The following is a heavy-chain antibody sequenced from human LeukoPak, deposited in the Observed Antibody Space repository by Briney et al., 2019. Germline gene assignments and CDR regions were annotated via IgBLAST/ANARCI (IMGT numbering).Heavy chain of an antibody. D-gene: IGHD3-16*02. CDR3: TTGVMITFGGVIFFDY. Sequence: PGGSLRLSCAASGFTFSNAWMSWVRQAPGKGLEWVGRIKSKTDGGTTDYAAPVKGRFTISRDDSKNTPKLQINSLKTQDTAVYYCTTGVMITFGGVIFFDYWGQGTLVTVSS. CDR1: GFTFSNAW. CDR2: IKSKTDGGTT. V-gene: IGHV3-15*01. J-gene: IGHJ4*02.